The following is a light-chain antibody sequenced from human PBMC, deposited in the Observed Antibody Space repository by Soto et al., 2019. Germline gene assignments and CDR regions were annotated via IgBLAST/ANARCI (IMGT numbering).Light chain of an antibody. CDR3: QQYGSSLYT. V-gene: IGKV3-20*01. Sequence: ESVLTQSPGTLSLSPGERATLSCRASQSVSSSYLAWYQQNPGQSPRLLIYGASSRAPGIPDRFSGSGSGTDFTLTISRPEPEDFAVYYCQQYGSSLYTFGQGNKLELK. CDR1: QSVSSSY. CDR2: GAS. J-gene: IGKJ2*01.